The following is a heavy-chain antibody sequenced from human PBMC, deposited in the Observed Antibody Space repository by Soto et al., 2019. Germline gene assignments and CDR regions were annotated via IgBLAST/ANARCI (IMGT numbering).Heavy chain of an antibody. CDR2: IYYSGST. CDR1: GGSISNGDYS. CDR3: ASVNVKWLYAFDY. J-gene: IGHJ4*02. Sequence: SGTLTLTCTVPGGSISNGDYSWAWLRQPPGKDLEWIGHIYYSGSTYYNPSRKSRVTISVDRSRNEFSLELTSVTAADTAVYYCASVNVKWLYAFDYWGQGALVTDSS. V-gene: IGHV4-30-4*01. D-gene: IGHD3-22*01.